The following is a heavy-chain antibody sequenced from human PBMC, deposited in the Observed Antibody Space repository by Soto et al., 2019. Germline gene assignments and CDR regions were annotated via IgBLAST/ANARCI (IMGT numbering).Heavy chain of an antibody. CDR3: ASARHIGP. CDR1: GFTFSNYW. CDR2: IKEDGSER. Sequence: AVGSLRLSCAASGFTFSNYWMSWVRQAPGKGLEWVANIKEDGSERNYVDSVKGRFTISRDNAENSLYLQMNSLRAEDTAVYYCASARHIGPWGQGTLVTVSS. D-gene: IGHD2-21*01. V-gene: IGHV3-7*01. J-gene: IGHJ5*02.